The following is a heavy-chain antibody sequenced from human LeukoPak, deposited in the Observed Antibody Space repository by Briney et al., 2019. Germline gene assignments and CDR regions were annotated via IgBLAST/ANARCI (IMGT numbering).Heavy chain of an antibody. V-gene: IGHV1-24*01. CDR3: AREIAAAGHLTVDP. Sequence: ASVKVSCKVSGYSITELSTHWVRQAPGKGLEWMGSFDPGSGEIIYEQKFQDRVTMTEDTSTDTAYMELRSLRSDDTAVYYCAREIAAAGHLTVDPWGQGTLVTVSS. J-gene: IGHJ5*02. CDR2: FDPGSGEI. D-gene: IGHD6-13*01. CDR1: GYSITELS.